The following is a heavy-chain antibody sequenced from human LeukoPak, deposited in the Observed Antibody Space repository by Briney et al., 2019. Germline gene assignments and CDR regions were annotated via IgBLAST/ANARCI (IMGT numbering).Heavy chain of an antibody. D-gene: IGHD2-2*01. CDR1: VDSLCNYY. Sequence: SETPSLTSALSVDSLCNYYWSWVRQPPGKGLEWVGHIYTSGSTNYNPSLKCRVTISVVTSKNQVSLTLTFVTTADTAVYYCAGTPYCSSDNCYRFYNGTDAFDVWGQGTKVTVSS. J-gene: IGHJ3*01. CDR2: IYTSGST. CDR3: AGTPYCSSDNCYRFYNGTDAFDV. V-gene: IGHV4-4*09.